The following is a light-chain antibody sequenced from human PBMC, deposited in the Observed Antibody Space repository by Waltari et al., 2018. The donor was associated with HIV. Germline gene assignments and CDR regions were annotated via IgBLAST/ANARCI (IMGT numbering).Light chain of an antibody. CDR1: QSVLYSSNNKNY. CDR3: QQYYSTPLT. CDR2: WAS. J-gene: IGKJ4*01. V-gene: IGKV4-1*01. Sequence: DIVMTQSPDSLVVSLGERATINCKSSQSVLYSSNNKNYLAWYQQKPGQSPKLLIYWASARESGVPDRFSGSGSGTDFTLTISSLQAEDVAVYYCQQYYSTPLTFGGGTKVEIK.